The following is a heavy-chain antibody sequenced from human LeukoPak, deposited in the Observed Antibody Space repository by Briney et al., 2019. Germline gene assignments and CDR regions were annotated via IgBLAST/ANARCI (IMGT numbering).Heavy chain of an antibody. CDR2: VSGSGSST. V-gene: IGHV3-23*01. Sequence: PGGSLRLSCAASGFTFSSYAMNWVRQAPGKGLGWVSAVSGSGSSTYYADSVKGRFTISRDNSKNTLYLQMNSLRAEDTAVYFGANTRSWGQGTLVTVSS. D-gene: IGHD1-14*01. CDR1: GFTFSSYA. CDR3: ANTRS. J-gene: IGHJ4*02.